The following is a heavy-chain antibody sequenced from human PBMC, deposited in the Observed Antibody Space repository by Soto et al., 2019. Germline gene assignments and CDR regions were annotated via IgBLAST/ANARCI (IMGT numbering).Heavy chain of an antibody. CDR1: GFPFSGYA. CDR3: AKDRSIFGVVIPTDY. D-gene: IGHD3-3*01. J-gene: IGHJ4*02. V-gene: IGHV3-23*01. Sequence: SGVSMILSCAASGFPFSGYAMSWVSKTTGKGLEWVSAISGSGGSTYYADSVKGRFTISRDNSKNTLYLQMNSLRAEDTAVYYCAKDRSIFGVVIPTDYWGQGTLVTVSS. CDR2: ISGSGGST.